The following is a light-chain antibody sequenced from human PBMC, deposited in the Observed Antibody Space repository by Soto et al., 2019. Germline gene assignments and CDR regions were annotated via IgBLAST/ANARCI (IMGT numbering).Light chain of an antibody. J-gene: IGLJ2*01. CDR3: SSFTSTSIVV. CDR1: SSDVGGYNY. CDR2: DVS. V-gene: IGLV2-14*01. Sequence: QSVLTQPASVSGSPGQSITISCTGSSSDVGGYNYVSWYQQYPGKAPKLMIYDVSDRPSGVSNRFSGSKSGNTASLTVSGLQAEDEADYYCSSFTSTSIVVFGGGTKRTVL.